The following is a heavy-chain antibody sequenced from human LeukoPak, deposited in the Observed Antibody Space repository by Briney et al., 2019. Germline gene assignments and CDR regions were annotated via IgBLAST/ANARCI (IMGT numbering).Heavy chain of an antibody. J-gene: IGHJ4*02. CDR3: ARIPGYCRGGSCFSIYFDS. V-gene: IGHV4-59*08. CDR1: GGSISGYY. CDR2: IYYSGST. Sequence: KSSETLSLTCTVSGGSISGYYWSWVRQPPGKGLEWIGYIYYSGSTYYNPSLKSRPTISVDTSKNQFSLRLSSVTAADTAVYYCARIPGYCRGGSCFSIYFDSWGQGTLVTVSS. D-gene: IGHD2-15*01.